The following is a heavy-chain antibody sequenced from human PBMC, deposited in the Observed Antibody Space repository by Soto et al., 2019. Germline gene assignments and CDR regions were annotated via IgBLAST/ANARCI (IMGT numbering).Heavy chain of an antibody. V-gene: IGHV1-69*01. D-gene: IGHD5-18*01. Sequence: VKVSCKASGGTFSSYAISWVRQAPGQGLEWMGGIIPIFGTANYAQKFQGRVTITADESTSTAYMELSSLRSEDTAVYYCARDIVGYSYGYVFWGQGTLVTVSS. CDR3: ARDIVGYSYGYVF. J-gene: IGHJ4*02. CDR2: IIPIFGTA. CDR1: GGTFSSYA.